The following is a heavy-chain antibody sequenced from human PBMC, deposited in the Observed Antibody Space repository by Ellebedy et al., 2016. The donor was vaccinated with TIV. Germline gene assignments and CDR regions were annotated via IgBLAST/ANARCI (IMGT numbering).Heavy chain of an antibody. V-gene: IGHV3-9*01. CDR2: ISWNSGSV. D-gene: IGHD3-22*01. J-gene: IGHJ2*01. Sequence: GGSLRLSXAASGFNFDDYAMHSVRQAPGKDLEWVSGISWNSGSVNYADSVKGRFTISRDNVNDSLHLQMNSLRPEDTAFYYCVKDKSVSGFSFWFFDLWGRGTLVTVSS. CDR3: VKDKSVSGFSFWFFDL. CDR1: GFNFDDYA.